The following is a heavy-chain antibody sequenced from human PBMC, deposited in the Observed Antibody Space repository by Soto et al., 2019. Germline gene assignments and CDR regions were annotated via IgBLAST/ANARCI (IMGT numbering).Heavy chain of an antibody. V-gene: IGHV4-34*01. CDR1: GGSFSGYY. J-gene: IGHJ5*02. CDR2: INHSGST. Sequence: QVQLQQWGAGLLKPSETLSLTCAVYGGSFSGYYWSWIRQPPGKGLEGIGEINHSGSTNYNPSLKSRVTISVDTSQNQFSLKLSSVTAADTAVYYCARRPRSYDSRGYRLCWFDPWGQGTLVTVSS. D-gene: IGHD3-22*01. CDR3: ARRPRSYDSRGYRLCWFDP.